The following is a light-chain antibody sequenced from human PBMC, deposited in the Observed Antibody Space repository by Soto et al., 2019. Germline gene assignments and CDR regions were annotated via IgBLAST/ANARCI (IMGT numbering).Light chain of an antibody. J-gene: IGKJ5*01. CDR2: GVS. V-gene: IGKV3-15*01. Sequence: IEMTQSPATLSASPGDRATLSCRASQPVNNNLAWYQQKPGQAPRLLIYGVSTRATGISARFSGGGSVTEFTLTISSLKSEDFALYYCQQYEKWPPSITFGQGTRLEIK. CDR3: QQYEKWPPSIT. CDR1: QPVNNN.